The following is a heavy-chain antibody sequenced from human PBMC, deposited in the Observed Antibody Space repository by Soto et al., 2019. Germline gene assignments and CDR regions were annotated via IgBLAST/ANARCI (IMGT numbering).Heavy chain of an antibody. J-gene: IGHJ4*02. CDR3: AIHGSGSRY. D-gene: IGHD3-10*01. CDR1: GFTFSESS. CDR2: ISSRSSTM. Sequence: EVQLVESGGGLVQPGGSLRLSCAASGFTFSESSMNWVHQAPGKGLEWVSYISSRSSTMFYADSVRGRFTISRDNAKTSLYLKMNSLRAEDTAVYYCAIHGSGSRYWGQGTLFTVAS. V-gene: IGHV3-48*01.